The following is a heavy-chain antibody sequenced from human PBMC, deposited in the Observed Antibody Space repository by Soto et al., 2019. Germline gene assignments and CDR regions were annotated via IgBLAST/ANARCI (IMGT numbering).Heavy chain of an antibody. V-gene: IGHV4-59*06. CDR3: ARYGSGSYYPTTFDY. J-gene: IGHJ4*02. CDR2: IYYSGST. Sequence: SETRSLTCTVSGGSNSSYYWSWIRQSPGKGLEWIGYIYYSGSTYYNPSLKSRVTISVDTSKNQFSLKLSSVTAADTAVYYCARYGSGSYYPTTFDYWGQGTLVTVSS. CDR1: GGSNSSYY. D-gene: IGHD3-10*01.